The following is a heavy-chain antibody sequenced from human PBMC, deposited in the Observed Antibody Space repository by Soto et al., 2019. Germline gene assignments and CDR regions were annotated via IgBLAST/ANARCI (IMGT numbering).Heavy chain of an antibody. CDR3: ARSQGGSSSLDIYYYYYYGMDV. CDR1: GGTFSTYA. Sequence: VQLVQSGAEVKKPGSSVKVSCKAPGGTFSTYAFSWVRQAPGQGLEWMGGVIPIFGTPKYAQKFQGRVTITADESTSTGYMELRSLRSEDTAVYYCARSQGGSSSLDIYYYYYYGMDVWGQGTTVTVSS. V-gene: IGHV1-69*01. J-gene: IGHJ6*02. CDR2: VIPIFGTP. D-gene: IGHD2-15*01.